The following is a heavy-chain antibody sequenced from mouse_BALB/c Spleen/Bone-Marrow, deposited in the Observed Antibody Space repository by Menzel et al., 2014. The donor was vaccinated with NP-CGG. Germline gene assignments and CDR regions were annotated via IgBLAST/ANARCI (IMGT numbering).Heavy chain of an antibody. V-gene: IGHV1-69*02. CDR2: IDPSGSYT. Sequence: MQLQQSGAELVKPGASVKLSCKASGYTFTSYWMHWVKQRPGQGLEWIGEIDPSGSYTNYNQKFKGKATLTVDKSSSTAYMQLSSLTSEDSAVYYCATARATSYAMDYWGQGTSVTVSS. CDR3: ATARATSYAMDY. D-gene: IGHD3-1*01. CDR1: GYTFTSYW. J-gene: IGHJ4*01.